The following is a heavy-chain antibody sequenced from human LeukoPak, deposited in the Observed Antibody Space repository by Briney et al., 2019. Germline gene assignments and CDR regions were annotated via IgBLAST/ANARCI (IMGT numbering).Heavy chain of an antibody. J-gene: IGHJ1*01. V-gene: IGHV3-7*01. CDR2: IKQDGSEK. CDR1: GLTVSSFW. Sequence: GGSLRLSWAGSGLTVSSFWMSWVRQAPGKGLEWVANIKQDGSEKYYADSVKGRFTISRDNAENSLYLQMDSLRDEDTTVYYCTPDWGFIEYWGQGTLVTVSS. D-gene: IGHD3-16*01. CDR3: TPDWGFIEY.